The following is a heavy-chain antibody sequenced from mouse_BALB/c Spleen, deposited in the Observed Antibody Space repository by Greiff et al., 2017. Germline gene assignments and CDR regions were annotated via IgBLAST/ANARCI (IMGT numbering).Heavy chain of an antibody. D-gene: IGHD1-1*01. J-gene: IGHJ3*01. V-gene: IGHV2-9*02. CDR1: GFSLTSYG. CDR3: ARDGDYYGRIAY. CDR2: IWAGGST. Sequence: VHLVESGPGLVAPSQSLSITCTVSGFSLTSYGVHWVRQPPGKGLEWLGVIWAGGSTNYNSALMSRLSISKDNSKSQVFLKMNSLQTDDTAMYYCARDGDYYGRIAYWGQGTLVTVSA.